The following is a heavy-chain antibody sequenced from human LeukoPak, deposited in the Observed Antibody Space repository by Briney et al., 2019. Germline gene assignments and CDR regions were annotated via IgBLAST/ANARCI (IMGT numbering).Heavy chain of an antibody. CDR1: GGTFSSYA. Sequence: SVKVSCKASGGTFSSYAISWVRQAPGQGLEWMGGIIPIFGTANYAQKFQGRVTITTDESTSTAYMELSSLRSEDTAVYYCARDYYGLGSYPRSDNWFDPWGQGTLVTVSS. CDR3: ARDYYGLGSYPRSDNWFDP. V-gene: IGHV1-69*05. J-gene: IGHJ5*02. D-gene: IGHD3-10*01. CDR2: IIPIFGTA.